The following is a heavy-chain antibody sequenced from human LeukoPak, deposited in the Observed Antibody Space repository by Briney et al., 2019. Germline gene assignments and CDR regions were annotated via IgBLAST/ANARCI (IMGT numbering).Heavy chain of an antibody. CDR1: GFTFSSYG. Sequence: PGGSLRLSCAASGFTFSSYGMHWVRQAPDKGLEWVAFIRYDGSNKYYADSVKGRFTISRDNSKNTLYLQMNSLRAEDTAVYYCAKGYYGSGSYYIDYWGQGTLVTVSS. CDR3: AKGYYGSGSYYIDY. V-gene: IGHV3-30*02. J-gene: IGHJ4*02. CDR2: IRYDGSNK. D-gene: IGHD3-10*01.